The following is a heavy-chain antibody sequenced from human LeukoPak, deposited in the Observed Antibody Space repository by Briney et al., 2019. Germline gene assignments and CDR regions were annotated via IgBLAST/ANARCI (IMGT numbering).Heavy chain of an antibody. J-gene: IGHJ5*02. CDR1: GGSLSTYY. V-gene: IGHV4-59*08. D-gene: IGHD3-22*01. CDR2: IYNSGST. Sequence: PETLSLTCTVSGGSLSTYYSSWIRPPPGKRREWIGYIYNSGSTNYNPSLTSRVTISADTSKNQFSLKRSSVAAAATAGYYCARHAGYYFDAGRSFDPWGQGTLVTVSS. CDR3: ARHAGYYFDAGRSFDP.